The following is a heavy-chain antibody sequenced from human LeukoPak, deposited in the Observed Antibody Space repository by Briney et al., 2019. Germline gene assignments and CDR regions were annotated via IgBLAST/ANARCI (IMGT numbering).Heavy chain of an antibody. V-gene: IGHV3-23*01. CDR2: ISGSGGST. D-gene: IGHD3-3*01. J-gene: IGHJ5*02. Sequence: GGSLRLSCAASGFTFSSYAMSWVRQAPGKGLEWVSAISGSGGSTYYADSVKGRFTISRDNSKNTLYLQMNSLRAEDTAVYYCAKSPPYYYFWSGLNWFDPWGQGTLVTVSS. CDR1: GFTFSSYA. CDR3: AKSPPYYYFWSGLNWFDP.